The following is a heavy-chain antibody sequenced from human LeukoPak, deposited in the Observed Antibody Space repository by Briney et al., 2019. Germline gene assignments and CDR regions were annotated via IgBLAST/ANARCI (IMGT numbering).Heavy chain of an antibody. V-gene: IGHV1-18*01. J-gene: IGHJ6*03. Sequence: GASVKVSCKASGYTFTSYGISWVRQAPGQGLEWMGWISAYNGNTNYAQKLQGRVTMTTDTSTSTAYMELRSLRSDDTAVYYCARDGFRAAAVGYYYYYYMDVWAKGPRSPSP. CDR1: GYTFTSYG. CDR3: ARDGFRAAAVGYYYYYYMDV. D-gene: IGHD6-13*01. CDR2: ISAYNGNT.